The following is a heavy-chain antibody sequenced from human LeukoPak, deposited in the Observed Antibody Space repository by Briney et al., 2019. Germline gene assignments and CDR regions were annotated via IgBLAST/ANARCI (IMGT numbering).Heavy chain of an antibody. J-gene: IGHJ5*02. Sequence: GGSLRLSCAASGFTFSSYGMHWVRQAPGKGLEWVAVISYDGSNKYYADSVKGRFTISRDNSKNTLYLQMNSLRAEDTAVYYCAKDLLRYCSSTSCYTGHWFDPWGQGTLVTVSS. CDR1: GFTFSSYG. CDR3: AKDLLRYCSSTSCYTGHWFDP. V-gene: IGHV3-30*18. CDR2: ISYDGSNK. D-gene: IGHD2-2*02.